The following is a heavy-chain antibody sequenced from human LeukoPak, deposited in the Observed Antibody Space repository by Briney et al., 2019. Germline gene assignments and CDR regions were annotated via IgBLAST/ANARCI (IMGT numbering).Heavy chain of an antibody. Sequence: ASVKVSCKASGYTFTSYGISWVRQAPGQGLEWMGWISPYNGNTNYAQKLQGRVTMTTDTSTSTVYMELRSLRSDDTAVYYCARAKGRWLESDAFDIWGQGTMVTVSS. D-gene: IGHD5-24*01. CDR3: ARAKGRWLESDAFDI. CDR2: ISPYNGNT. V-gene: IGHV1-18*01. J-gene: IGHJ3*02. CDR1: GYTFTSYG.